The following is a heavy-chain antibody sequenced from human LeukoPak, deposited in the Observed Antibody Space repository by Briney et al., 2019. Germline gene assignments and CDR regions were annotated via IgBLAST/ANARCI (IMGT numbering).Heavy chain of an antibody. CDR3: AKAPNYVFDY. V-gene: IGHV3-23*01. CDR2: IYENGGTT. CDR1: GFTFRSHA. J-gene: IGHJ4*02. D-gene: IGHD4/OR15-4a*01. Sequence: GGSLRLSCVGSGFTFRSHAMSWVRQAPEKGLEFVSGIYENGGTTYYADSVKGRFSISRDNSKNTLYLQMNSLRAEDTAVYYCAKAPNYVFDYWGQGTLVTVSS.